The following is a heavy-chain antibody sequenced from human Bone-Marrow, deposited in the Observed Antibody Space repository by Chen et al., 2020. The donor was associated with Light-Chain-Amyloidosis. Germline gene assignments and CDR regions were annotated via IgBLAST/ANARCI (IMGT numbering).Heavy chain of an antibody. J-gene: IGHJ4*02. CDR2: IYPDDSDA. Sequence: EVQLEQSGPEVKKPGESLKISCKGSGYTFPNYWIGWVRQMPGKGLEWMGVIYPDDSDAIYSPSFEGQVTISADKSITPAYLQWRSLKASDTAMYYCARRSDGYNFDYWGQGTLVTVSS. CDR1: GYTFPNYW. CDR3: ARRSDGYNFDY. D-gene: IGHD5-12*01. V-gene: IGHV5-51*01.